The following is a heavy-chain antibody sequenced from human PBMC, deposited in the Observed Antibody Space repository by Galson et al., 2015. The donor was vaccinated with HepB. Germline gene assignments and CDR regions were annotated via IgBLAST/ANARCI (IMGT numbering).Heavy chain of an antibody. Sequence: VSCKASGYTFTGYYMHWVRQAPGQGLEWMGWINPNSGGTNYAQKFQGRVTMTRDTSISTAYMELSGLRSDDTAVYYCARSADFGVDFDYWGRGTLVTVSS. J-gene: IGHJ4*02. D-gene: IGHD3-3*01. CDR2: INPNSGGT. V-gene: IGHV1-2*02. CDR1: GYTFTGYY. CDR3: ARSADFGVDFDY.